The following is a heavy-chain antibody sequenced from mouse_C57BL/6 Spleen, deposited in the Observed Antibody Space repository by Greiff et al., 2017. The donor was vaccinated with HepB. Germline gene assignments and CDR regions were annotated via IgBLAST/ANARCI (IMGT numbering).Heavy chain of an antibody. CDR1: GYTFTSYG. D-gene: IGHD3-2*01. J-gene: IGHJ3*01. CDR2: IYPRSGNT. Sequence: QVQLQQSGAELARPGASVKLSCKASGYTFTSYGISWVKQRTGQGLEWIGEIYPRSGNTYYNEKFKGKATLTADKSSSTAYMELRSLTSEEAAVYFCARGDSSGVFAYWGQGTLVTVSA. CDR3: ARGDSSGVFAY. V-gene: IGHV1-81*01.